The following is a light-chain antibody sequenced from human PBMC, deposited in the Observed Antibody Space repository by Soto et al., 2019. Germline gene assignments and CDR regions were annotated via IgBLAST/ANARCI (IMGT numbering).Light chain of an antibody. J-gene: IGKJ4*01. CDR1: QNVRNNY. Sequence: EAELTKSPGTLSLSPGERATLSCRASQNVRNNYLGWYQQKPGQAPRLLIYGASNRATGIPARFSGSGSGTDFTLTISSLEPEDFAVYFCQQRRYWPLTFGGGTKVDIK. CDR2: GAS. V-gene: IGKV3-11*01. CDR3: QQRRYWPLT.